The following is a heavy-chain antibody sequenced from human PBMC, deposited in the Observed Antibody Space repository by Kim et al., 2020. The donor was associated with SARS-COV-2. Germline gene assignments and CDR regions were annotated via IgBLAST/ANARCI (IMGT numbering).Heavy chain of an antibody. CDR1: GGSISSYY. CDR3: ARVVVTAIRPPAFDI. CDR2: IYYSGST. V-gene: IGHV4-59*01. J-gene: IGHJ3*02. Sequence: SETLSLTCTVSGGSISSYYWSWIRQPPGKGLEWIGYIYYSGSTNYNPSLKSRVTISVDTSKNQFSLKLSSVTAADTAVYYCARVVVTAIRPPAFDIWGQGTMVTVSS. D-gene: IGHD2-21*02.